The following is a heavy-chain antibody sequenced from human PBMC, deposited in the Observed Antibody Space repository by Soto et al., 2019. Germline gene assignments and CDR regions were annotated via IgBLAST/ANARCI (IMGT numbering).Heavy chain of an antibody. CDR1: GFTFSSYG. J-gene: IGHJ6*03. CDR2: IWYDGSNK. Sequence: QVQLVESGGGVVQPGRSLRLSCAASGFTFSSYGMHWVRQAPGKGLEWVAVIWYDGSNKYYADSVKGRFTISRDNSKNTLYLQMNSLRAEDTAVYYCARGNWNANYYSYYMDVWGKGTTVTVSS. CDR3: ARGNWNANYYSYYMDV. V-gene: IGHV3-33*01. D-gene: IGHD1-20*01.